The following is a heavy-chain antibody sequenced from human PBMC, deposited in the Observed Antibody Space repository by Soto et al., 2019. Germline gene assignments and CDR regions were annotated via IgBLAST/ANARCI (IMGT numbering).Heavy chain of an antibody. CDR3: AKVIVPAAIRSWFDP. Sequence: EVQLLESGGGLVQPGGSLRLSCAASGFTFSSYAMSWVRPAPGEGLEWVSAISGSGGSTYYADSVKGRFTISRDNSKNTLYLQMNSLRAEDTAVYYCAKVIVPAAIRSWFDPWGQGTLVTVSS. CDR1: GFTFSSYA. CDR2: ISGSGGST. D-gene: IGHD2-2*01. V-gene: IGHV3-23*01. J-gene: IGHJ5*02.